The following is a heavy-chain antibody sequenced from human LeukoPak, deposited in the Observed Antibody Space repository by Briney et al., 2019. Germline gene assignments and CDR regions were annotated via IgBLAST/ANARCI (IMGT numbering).Heavy chain of an antibody. J-gene: IGHJ4*02. CDR1: VGSISSRYY. CDR3: ASVYSLYDN. V-gene: IGHV4-39*01. D-gene: IGHD6-13*01. Sequence: SETLSLTCSVPVGSISSRYYWGWIRQSPGKGLEWIGGLYYTGSTYYNPSLKSRIPISVDTSKNQFSLKLTSVTAADTAVYYCASVYSLYDNWGQGILVIVSS. CDR2: LYYTGST.